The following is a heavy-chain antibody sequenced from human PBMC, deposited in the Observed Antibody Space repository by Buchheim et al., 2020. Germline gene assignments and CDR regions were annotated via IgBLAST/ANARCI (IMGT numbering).Heavy chain of an antibody. V-gene: IGHV3-23*01. CDR1: GLTFRNFA. CDR3: AKDRQVMDV. CDR2: ISGSGDNT. Sequence: EVQPLESGGGLVQPGGSLRLSCAASGLTFRNFAMSWVRQAPGKGLEWVSSISGSGDNTYYADSVKGRFTISRDNSKNTLYLQMNSLRADDTAVYYCAKDRQVMDVWGQGTT. J-gene: IGHJ6*02.